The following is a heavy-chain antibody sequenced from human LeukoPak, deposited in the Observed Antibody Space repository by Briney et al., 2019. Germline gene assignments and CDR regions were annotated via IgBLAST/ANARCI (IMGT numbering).Heavy chain of an antibody. CDR3: AKALYGDYGFDY. D-gene: IGHD4-17*01. J-gene: IGHJ4*02. CDR1: GYSISSGYY. CDR2: IYHSGST. Sequence: SETLSLTCTVSGYSISSGYYWGWIRQSPGKGLEWIGSIYHSGSTYYNPSLKSRVTISVDTSKNQFSLKLSSVTAADTAVYYCAKALYGDYGFDYWGQGTRVTVSS. V-gene: IGHV4-38-2*02.